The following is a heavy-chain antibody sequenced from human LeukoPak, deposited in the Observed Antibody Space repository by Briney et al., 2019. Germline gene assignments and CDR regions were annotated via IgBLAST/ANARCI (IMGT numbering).Heavy chain of an antibody. CDR3: ARGQQWLDY. CDR2: LFTTGTTDHSPAL. D-gene: IGHD6-19*01. CDR1: GGSLKNSF. Sequence: SETLSLTCAVSGGSLKNSFWNWIRQPAGKRLEWIGRLFTTGTTDHSPALNYNPSLRSRVTISVDTSKIQFSLKLSSVTAADTAVYYCARGQQWLDYWGQGTLVTVSS. V-gene: IGHV4-4*07. J-gene: IGHJ4*02.